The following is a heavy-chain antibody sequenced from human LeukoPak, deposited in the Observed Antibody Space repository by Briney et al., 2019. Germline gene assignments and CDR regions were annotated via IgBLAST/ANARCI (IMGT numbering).Heavy chain of an antibody. Sequence: EPGGSLRLSCAASGFTFSSYEMNWLRQAPGKGLEWVSYISSSGSTIYYADSGKGRFTISRDNAKNSLYLQMNSLRAEDTAVYYCARGGSSWYEYFQHWGQGTLVTVSS. J-gene: IGHJ1*01. CDR3: ARGGSSWYEYFQH. D-gene: IGHD6-13*01. CDR2: ISSSGSTI. CDR1: GFTFSSYE. V-gene: IGHV3-48*03.